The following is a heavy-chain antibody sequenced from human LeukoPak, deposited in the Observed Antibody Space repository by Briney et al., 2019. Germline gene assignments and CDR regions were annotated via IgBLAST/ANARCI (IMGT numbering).Heavy chain of an antibody. CDR2: ISGDGGST. D-gene: IGHD2-2*01. CDR3: AKGPNPYCSSTSCYAP. Sequence: PGWSLRLSCAASGFTFDDYAMHWVRQAPGKGLEWVSLISGDGGSTYYADSVKGRFTISRDNSKNSLYLQMNSLRTEDTALYYCAKGPNPYCSSTSCYAPWGQGTLVTVSS. J-gene: IGHJ5*02. V-gene: IGHV3-43*02. CDR1: GFTFDDYA.